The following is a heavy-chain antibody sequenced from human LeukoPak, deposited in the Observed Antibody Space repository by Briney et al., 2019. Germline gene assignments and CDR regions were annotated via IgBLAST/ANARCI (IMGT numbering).Heavy chain of an antibody. Sequence: PGGSLRLSCAASGFTFSSYAMSWVRQAPGKGLEWVSSISSSSSYIYYADSVKGRFTISRDNSKNTLYLQMNSLRAEDTAMYYCASGPKLWALYWGQGTLVTVSS. CDR2: ISSSSSYI. CDR3: ASGPKLWALY. CDR1: GFTFSSYA. V-gene: IGHV3-21*06. J-gene: IGHJ4*02. D-gene: IGHD3-16*01.